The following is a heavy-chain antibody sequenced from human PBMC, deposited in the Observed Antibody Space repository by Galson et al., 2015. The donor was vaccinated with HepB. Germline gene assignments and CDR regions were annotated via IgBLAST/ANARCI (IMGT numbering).Heavy chain of an antibody. V-gene: IGHV3-23*01. CDR2: ISGDGDNT. J-gene: IGHJ4*02. Sequence: SLRLSCAASGFTFSSYAIGWVRQAPGKGLEWVSHISGDGDNTYYADSVKGRFTISRDNSKNTLYLQMNSLRAEDTALFYCARGSATSWGIFDYWGQGTLVTVSS. CDR3: ARGSATSWGIFDY. D-gene: IGHD7-27*01. CDR1: GFTFSSYA.